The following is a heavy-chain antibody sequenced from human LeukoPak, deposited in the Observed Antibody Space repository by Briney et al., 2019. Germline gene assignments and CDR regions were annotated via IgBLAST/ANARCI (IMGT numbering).Heavy chain of an antibody. Sequence: GGSLRLSCAASDFTFSSSGMHWVRQAPGKGLEWVAVISYDGSNKYYVDSVKGRFTISRDNSKNTLYLQMNSLRAEDTAVYYCAKEPRDNLYFFDYWGQGTLVTVSS. J-gene: IGHJ4*02. V-gene: IGHV3-30*18. CDR1: DFTFSSSG. CDR3: AKEPRDNLYFFDY. D-gene: IGHD1-1*01. CDR2: ISYDGSNK.